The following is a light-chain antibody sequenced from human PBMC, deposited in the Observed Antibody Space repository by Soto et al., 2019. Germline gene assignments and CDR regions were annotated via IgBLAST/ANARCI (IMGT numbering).Light chain of an antibody. CDR2: AVT. J-gene: IGLJ1*01. Sequence: QSALTQPASVSGSPGQSITISCTGTSSDVGGYNYVSWYQQHPGKAPKLMIYAVTKRPAAVPARFSGSKSGNTASLTISGLQAEDEADYYCCSYAGSYTFDVFGTGTKVTVL. CDR1: SSDVGGYNY. V-gene: IGLV2-11*01. CDR3: CSYAGSYTFDV.